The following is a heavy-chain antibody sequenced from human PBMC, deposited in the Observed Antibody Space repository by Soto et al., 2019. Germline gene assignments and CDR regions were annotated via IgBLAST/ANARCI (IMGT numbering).Heavy chain of an antibody. J-gene: IGHJ4*02. V-gene: IGHV1-69*13. CDR3: AREGPYYYDSSGYPFDY. Sequence: SVKVSCKASGGTFSSYAISWVRQAPGQGLEWMGGIIPIFGTANYAQKFQGRVTITADESTSTAYMELSSLRSEDTAVYYCAREGPYYYDSSGYPFDYWGQGTLVTVSS. CDR1: GGTFSSYA. CDR2: IIPIFGTA. D-gene: IGHD3-22*01.